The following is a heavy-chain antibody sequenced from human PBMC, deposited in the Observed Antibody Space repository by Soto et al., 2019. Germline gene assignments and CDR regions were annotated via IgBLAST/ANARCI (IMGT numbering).Heavy chain of an antibody. CDR1: GFTFSSYW. J-gene: IGHJ6*03. V-gene: IGHV3-7*01. CDR2: IKQDGREK. Sequence: EVQLVESGGGLVQPGGYLRLSCAASGFTFSSYWMSWVRQAPGKGLEWVANIKQDGREKYYVDSVKGRFTISRDNAKNSLYLQMNSLRVADTAVYYCARVVPGYCSSTSCYLDAGTGSYYYYYYMDVWGKGTTVTVSS. D-gene: IGHD2-2*01. CDR3: ARVVPGYCSSTSCYLDAGTGSYYYYYYMDV.